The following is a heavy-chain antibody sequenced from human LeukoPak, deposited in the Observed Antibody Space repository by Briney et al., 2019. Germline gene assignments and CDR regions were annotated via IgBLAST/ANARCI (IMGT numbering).Heavy chain of an antibody. CDR3: ASRSRIAADFQH. CDR1: GGSISSSSYY. CDR2: IYYSGST. J-gene: IGHJ1*01. Sequence: SETLSLTCTVSGGSISSSSYYWGWIRQPPGKGLEWIGSIYYSGSTYYNPSLKSRVTISVDTSKNQFSLKLSSVTAADTAVYYCASRSRIAADFQHWGQGTLVTVSS. V-gene: IGHV4-39*07. D-gene: IGHD6-13*01.